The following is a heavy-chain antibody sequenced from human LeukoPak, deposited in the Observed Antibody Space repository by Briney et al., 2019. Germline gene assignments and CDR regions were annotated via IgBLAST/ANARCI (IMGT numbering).Heavy chain of an antibody. V-gene: IGHV4-38-2*02. CDR2: IYHSGST. J-gene: IGHJ4*02. CDR3: ARDRNYDILTGYYPRYFDY. D-gene: IGHD3-9*01. CDR1: GGSISSYY. Sequence: SETLSLTCTVSGGSISSYYWSWIRQPPGKGLEWIGSIYHSGSTYYNPSLKSRVTISVDTSKNQFSLKLSSVTAADTAVYYCARDRNYDILTGYYPRYFDYWGQGTLVTVSS.